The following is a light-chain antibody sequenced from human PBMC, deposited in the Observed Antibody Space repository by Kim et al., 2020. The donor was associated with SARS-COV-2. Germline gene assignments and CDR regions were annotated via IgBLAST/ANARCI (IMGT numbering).Light chain of an antibody. CDR1: QSLTSNY. V-gene: IGKV3-20*01. CDR2: GTS. J-gene: IGKJ2*01. CDR3: HQYDTWPQT. Sequence: EIVLTQSPGSLSLSPGERVTLSCRASQSLTSNYFAWYRQKPGQAPSLLIFGTSARATGIPDRFRGSGSGTDFSLTISRLEPEDFAVYYCHQYDTWPQTFGQGTKLEI.